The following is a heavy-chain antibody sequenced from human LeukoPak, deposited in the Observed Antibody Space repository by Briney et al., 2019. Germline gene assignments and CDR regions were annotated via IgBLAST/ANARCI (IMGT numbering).Heavy chain of an antibody. V-gene: IGHV1-8*01. J-gene: IGHJ6*03. Sequence: GASVKVSCKASGYTFTSYDINWVRQATGQGREWMGWMNPNSGNTGYAQKFQGRVTMTRNTSISTAYMELSSLRSEDTAVYYCARGRGSATYYYYMDVWGKGTTVTVSS. CDR1: GYTFTSYD. CDR3: ARGRGSATYYYYMDV. D-gene: IGHD1-26*01. CDR2: MNPNSGNT.